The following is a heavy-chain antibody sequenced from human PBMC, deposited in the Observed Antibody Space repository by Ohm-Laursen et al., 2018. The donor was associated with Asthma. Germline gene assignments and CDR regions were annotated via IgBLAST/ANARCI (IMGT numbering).Heavy chain of an antibody. V-gene: IGHV3-21*01. CDR1: GFTFSRYS. CDR3: ATQTYDY. Sequence: GSLRLSCAASGFTFSRYSMNWVRQAPGKGLEWVSSINNSPSFIYYADSVKGRFTVSRDDAKNSLYLQMSSLRAEDTAVYYCATQTYDYWGQGTLVTVSS. CDR2: INNSPSFI. J-gene: IGHJ4*02.